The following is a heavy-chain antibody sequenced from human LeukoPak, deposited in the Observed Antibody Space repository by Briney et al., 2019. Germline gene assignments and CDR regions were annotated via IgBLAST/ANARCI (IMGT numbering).Heavy chain of an antibody. D-gene: IGHD5-24*01. CDR2: IFYSGST. Sequence: SETLSLTCTVSGGSISTSNYYWGWIRQPPGKGLEWIGNIFYSGSTYYSPSLKSRVTISLDTSRNQFSLKLNSVTAADTAVYYCARDTRSSYLQYYFDYWGQGTLVTVSS. V-gene: IGHV4-39*07. CDR1: GGSISTSNYY. CDR3: ARDTRSSYLQYYFDY. J-gene: IGHJ4*02.